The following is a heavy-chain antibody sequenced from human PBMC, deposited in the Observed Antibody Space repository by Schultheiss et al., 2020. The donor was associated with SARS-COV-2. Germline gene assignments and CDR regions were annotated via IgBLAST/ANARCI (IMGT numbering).Heavy chain of an antibody. V-gene: IGHV3-30*09. CDR2: ISYDGSNK. J-gene: IGHJ4*02. CDR1: GFTFSSYW. CDR3: AKDRIAVAGPDY. D-gene: IGHD6-19*01. Sequence: GESLKISCAASGFTFSSYWMSWVRQAPGKGLEWVAVISYDGSNKYYADSVKGRFAISRDNSKNTLYLQMNSLRAEDTAVYYCAKDRIAVAGPDYWGQGTLVTVSS.